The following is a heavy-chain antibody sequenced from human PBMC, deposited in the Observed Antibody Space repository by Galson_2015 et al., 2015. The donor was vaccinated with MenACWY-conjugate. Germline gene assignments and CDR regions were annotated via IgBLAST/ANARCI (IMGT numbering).Heavy chain of an antibody. J-gene: IGHJ4*02. D-gene: IGHD3-9*01. Sequence: SLRLSCAASGFTVSSNYMSWVRQAPGKGLERVSVIYSGGSTYYADSVKGRFTISRHNSKNTLYLQMNSLRAEDTAVYYCASARGDILTGYPLDYWGQGTLVTVSS. CDR2: IYSGGST. CDR3: ASARGDILTGYPLDY. V-gene: IGHV3-53*04. CDR1: GFTVSSNY.